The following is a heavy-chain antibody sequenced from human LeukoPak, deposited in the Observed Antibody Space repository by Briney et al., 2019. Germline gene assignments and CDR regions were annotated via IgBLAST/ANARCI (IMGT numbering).Heavy chain of an antibody. CDR1: GFTFSSYA. Sequence: GGSLRLSCAASGFTFSSYAMSWVRQAPGKGLEWVSAISGSGGSTYYADSVKGRFTISRDNSKNTLYLQMNSLRAEDTAVYYCAKTPYSGYDSGAFASPSDYWGQGTLVTVSS. CDR2: ISGSGGST. CDR3: AKTPYSGYDSGAFASPSDY. D-gene: IGHD5-12*01. V-gene: IGHV3-23*01. J-gene: IGHJ4*02.